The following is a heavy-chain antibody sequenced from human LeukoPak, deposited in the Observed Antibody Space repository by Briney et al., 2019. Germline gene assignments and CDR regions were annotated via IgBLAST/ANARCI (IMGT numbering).Heavy chain of an antibody. CDR2: IYFGDSDT. V-gene: IGHV5-51*01. D-gene: IGHD3-10*01. CDR3: ARHSYGLDY. CDR1: GYNYW. J-gene: IGHJ4*02. Sequence: GESPKISCKASGYNYWIAWVRQMPGKGLEWMGIIYFGDSDTRYSPSFEGQVTLSADKSISTAYLQWSSVKASDTAMYFCARHSYGLDYWGQGTLVTVSS.